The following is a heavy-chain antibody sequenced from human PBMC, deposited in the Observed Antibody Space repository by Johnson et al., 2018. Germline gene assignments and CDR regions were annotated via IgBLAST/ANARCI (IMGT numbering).Heavy chain of an antibody. Sequence: EVQLVESGGGLVQPGGSLKLSCAASGFTFSGSALHWVRPASGKGLAWVGRIRRNANSYATAYAASVKGRLNISRDDQKDTADLQMNSLKTEDRAVYYCTRHFDYYDSSGFQVVGWYYYYYYMDVWGKGTTVTVSS. CDR2: IRRNANSYAT. CDR1: GFTFSGSA. CDR3: TRHFDYYDSSGFQVVGWYYYYYYMDV. J-gene: IGHJ6*03. V-gene: IGHV3-73*01. D-gene: IGHD3-22*01.